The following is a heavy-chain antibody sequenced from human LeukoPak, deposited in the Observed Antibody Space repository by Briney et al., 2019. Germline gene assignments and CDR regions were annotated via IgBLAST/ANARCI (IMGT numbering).Heavy chain of an antibody. J-gene: IGHJ4*02. CDR3: ARAGYCSSTSCYAGFDY. D-gene: IGHD2-2*01. V-gene: IGHV4-30-2*01. CDR2: IYHSGST. Sequence: SQTLSLTCAVSGGSISSGGYSWSWIRQPPGKVLEWIGYIYHSGSTYYNPSLKSRVTISVDRSKNQFSLKLSSVTAADTAVYYCARAGYCSSTSCYAGFDYWGQGTLVTVSS. CDR1: GGSISSGGYS.